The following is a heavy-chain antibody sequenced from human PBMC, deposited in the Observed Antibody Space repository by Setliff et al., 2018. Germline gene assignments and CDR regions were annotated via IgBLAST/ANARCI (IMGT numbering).Heavy chain of an antibody. D-gene: IGHD6-19*01. Sequence: GASVKISCKASGYTFTSYGFSWVRQAPGQGLEWMGWISVYNGKTKYAQKFQGRVTITRDTSASTAYMELSSLRSEDTAVYYCARGGIAVAGTPDWGQGTLVTVS. CDR3: ARGGIAVAGTPD. V-gene: IGHV1-18*01. J-gene: IGHJ4*02. CDR1: GYTFTSYG. CDR2: ISVYNGKT.